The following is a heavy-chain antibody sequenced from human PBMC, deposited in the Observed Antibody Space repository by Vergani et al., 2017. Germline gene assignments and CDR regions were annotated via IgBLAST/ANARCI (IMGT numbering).Heavy chain of an antibody. Sequence: QVQVVQSGAAVKKSGASVKVSCKTSGYTFSNYYMHWVRQAPGQGLEWMGIINPSGGHTNYAQKFQGRVTITRDTSTSTVYMELSSLRSEDTAIYYCARGDYCILTGYRYWGQGTLGTVSA. CDR2: INPSGGHT. J-gene: IGHJ4*02. D-gene: IGHD3-9*01. CDR3: ARGDYCILTGYRY. CDR1: GYTFSNYY. V-gene: IGHV1-46*03.